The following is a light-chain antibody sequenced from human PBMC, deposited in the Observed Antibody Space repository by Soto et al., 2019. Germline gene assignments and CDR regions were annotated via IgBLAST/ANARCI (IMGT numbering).Light chain of an antibody. CDR2: DTS. Sequence: EIVMTQSPATLSVSPGERVTLSCRASQSVSRFLAWYQQRPGQAPRLLIYDTSTKVTGVPARFSGSGSGTEYSLTIISLQSEDFAVYYCQQYDNWSPCTFGQGTKLEVK. CDR3: QQYDNWSPCT. J-gene: IGKJ2*02. CDR1: QSVSRF. V-gene: IGKV3-15*01.